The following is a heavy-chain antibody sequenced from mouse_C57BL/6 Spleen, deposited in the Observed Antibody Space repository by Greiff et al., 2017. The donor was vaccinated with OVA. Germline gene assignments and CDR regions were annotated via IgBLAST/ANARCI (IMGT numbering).Heavy chain of an antibody. Sequence: QVQLQQPGAELVKPGASVKLSCKASGYTFTSYWMHWVKQRPGQGLEWIGMIHPNSGSTNYNEKFKSKATLTVDKSSSTAYMQLSSLTSEDAAVYYCARNYYGNSDYYAMDYWGQGTSVTVSS. J-gene: IGHJ4*01. CDR2: IHPNSGST. D-gene: IGHD1-1*01. CDR3: ARNYYGNSDYYAMDY. V-gene: IGHV1-64*01. CDR1: GYTFTSYW.